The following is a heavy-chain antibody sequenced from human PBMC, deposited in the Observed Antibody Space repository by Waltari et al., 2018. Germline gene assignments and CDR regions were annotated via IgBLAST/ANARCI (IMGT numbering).Heavy chain of an antibody. CDR1: GGSIGSSNHY. Sequence: QLQLQESGPGLVKPSETLSLTCTVSGGSIGSSNHYWVWIRQPPGKGLEWIGSIYYSGNTYYNPSLKSRVTISVDTSKNQFSLRLSSATAADTAVYYCARSGTYRGYFDYWGQGTLVTVSS. D-gene: IGHD1-26*01. CDR3: ARSGTYRGYFDY. V-gene: IGHV4-39*01. J-gene: IGHJ4*02. CDR2: IYYSGNT.